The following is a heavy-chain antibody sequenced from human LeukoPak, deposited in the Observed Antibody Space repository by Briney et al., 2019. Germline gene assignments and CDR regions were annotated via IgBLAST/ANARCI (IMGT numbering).Heavy chain of an antibody. Sequence: PSETLSLTCTVSGGSISRSSYYWGWIRQPPGKGLEWIGSIYYSGSTYYNPSLKSRVTISVDTSKNQFSLKLSSVTAADTAVYYCARDSNARGFHWGQGTLVTVSS. CDR3: ARDSNARGFH. CDR2: IYYSGST. CDR1: GGSISRSSYY. D-gene: IGHD3-10*01. J-gene: IGHJ4*02. V-gene: IGHV4-39*07.